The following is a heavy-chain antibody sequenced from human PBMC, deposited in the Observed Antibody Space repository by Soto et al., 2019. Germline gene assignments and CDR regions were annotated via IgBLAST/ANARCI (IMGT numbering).Heavy chain of an antibody. D-gene: IGHD3-3*01. CDR3: ARDGGREYYDFWRGYQYMDV. V-gene: IGHV4-59*01. CDR1: GGSISSYY. J-gene: IGHJ6*03. Sequence: PSETLSLTCTVSGGSISSYYWSWIRQPPGKGLEWIGYIYYSGSTNYNPSLKSRVTISVDTSKNQFSLKLSSVTAADTAVYYCARDGGREYYDFWRGYQYMDVWGKGTTVTVS. CDR2: IYYSGST.